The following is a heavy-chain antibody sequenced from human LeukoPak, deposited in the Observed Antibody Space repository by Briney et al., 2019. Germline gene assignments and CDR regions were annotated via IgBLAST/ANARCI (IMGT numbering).Heavy chain of an antibody. CDR2: FDPEDVET. Sequence: ASVKVSCKVSVYTLTELSMHWVREAPGKRLERRGGFDPEDVETIYAQKFQGRVTMTEDTSTDTAYMELSSLRSEDTAVYYCATDSSGWQFDYWGQGTLVTVSS. D-gene: IGHD6-19*01. J-gene: IGHJ4*02. CDR1: VYTLTELS. CDR3: ATDSSGWQFDY. V-gene: IGHV1-24*01.